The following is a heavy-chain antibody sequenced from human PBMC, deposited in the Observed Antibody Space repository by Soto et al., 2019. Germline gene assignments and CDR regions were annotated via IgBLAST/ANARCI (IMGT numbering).Heavy chain of an antibody. D-gene: IGHD3-9*01. V-gene: IGHV5-51*01. CDR3: ATHYTGYENY. CDR1: GYTFTGYW. J-gene: IGHJ4*02. Sequence: PGESLKISCKGSGYTFTGYWIGWVRQMPGKGLEWMGIIFPGDSDTRYSPSLDGQFTISADKSTSTAYLQWSSLKASDTAMYYCATHYTGYENYWGQRTPVTVSS. CDR2: IFPGDSDT.